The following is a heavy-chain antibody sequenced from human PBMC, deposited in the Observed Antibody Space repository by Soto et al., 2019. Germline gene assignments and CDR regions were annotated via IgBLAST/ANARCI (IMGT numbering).Heavy chain of an antibody. CDR2: INAGNGNT. CDR3: ARAVAVPADFDY. CDR1: GYTFTVYA. Sequence: QVQLVQSGAEEKKPGASVKVSCKASGYTFTVYARHWVRQAPGQRLEWMGWINAGNGNTKYSQKFQGRVTITRDTSASTAYMELSSLRSEDTAVYYCARAVAVPADFDYWGQGTLVTVSS. J-gene: IGHJ4*02. V-gene: IGHV1-3*05. D-gene: IGHD6-19*01.